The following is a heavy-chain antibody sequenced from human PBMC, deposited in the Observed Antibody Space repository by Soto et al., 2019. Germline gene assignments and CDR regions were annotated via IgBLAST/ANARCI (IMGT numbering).Heavy chain of an antibody. CDR1: GVSFSTYY. Sequence: QVQLQESGPGLVKPSETLSLTCTVSGVSFSTYYWSWIRQAPGPGLEWIGYIYYSGSSNYSHSLKRRVTMSVDTSKNQLSLKLSSVPAADRAVYYCARDQGGPFDYCGQGTLVTVS. V-gene: IGHV4-59*01. D-gene: IGHD2-15*01. J-gene: IGHJ4*02. CDR2: IYYSGSS. CDR3: ARDQGGPFDY.